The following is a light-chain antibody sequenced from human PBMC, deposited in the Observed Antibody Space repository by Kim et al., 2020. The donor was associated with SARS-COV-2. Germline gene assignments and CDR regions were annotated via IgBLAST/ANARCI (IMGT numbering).Light chain of an antibody. CDR3: QVWDSSSDHLV. CDR1: NIGSKS. Sequence: PGRTPKITCGGNNIGSKSVHWYQHKPGQAPVLVIFYNSDRPSGIPERFSGSNSRNTATLTISRVEAGDEADYYCQVWDSSSDHLVFGGGTQLTVL. V-gene: IGLV3-21*04. CDR2: YNS. J-gene: IGLJ3*02.